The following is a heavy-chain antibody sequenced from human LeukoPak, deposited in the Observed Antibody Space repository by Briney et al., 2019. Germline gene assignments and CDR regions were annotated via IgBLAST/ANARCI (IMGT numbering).Heavy chain of an antibody. D-gene: IGHD3-22*01. J-gene: IGHJ4*02. V-gene: IGHV4-38-2*02. CDR1: GYSISSGYY. CDR2: IYHSGRT. CDR3: ARFSEYYHSSVHYLDY. Sequence: SETLSLTCTVSGYSISSGYYWGWIRQPPGKGLEWIGSIYHSGRTYYNPSLKSRVTMSVDTSRNQFFLRLSSVTAADTAVYYCARFSEYYHSSVHYLDYWGQGTLVSVSS.